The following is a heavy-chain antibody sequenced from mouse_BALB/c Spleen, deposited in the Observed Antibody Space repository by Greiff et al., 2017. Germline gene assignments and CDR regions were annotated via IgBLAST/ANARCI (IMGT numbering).Heavy chain of an antibody. CDR1: GFSLTSYG. D-gene: IGHD2-4*01. Sequence: VKLQESGPGLVAPSQSLSITCTVSGFSLTSYGVHWVRQPPGKGLEWLGVIWAGGSTNYNSALMSRLSISKDNSKSQVFLKMNSLQTDDTAMYYCASYDYDRAWFAYWGQGTLVTVSA. CDR3: ASYDYDRAWFAY. V-gene: IGHV2-9*02. CDR2: IWAGGST. J-gene: IGHJ3*01.